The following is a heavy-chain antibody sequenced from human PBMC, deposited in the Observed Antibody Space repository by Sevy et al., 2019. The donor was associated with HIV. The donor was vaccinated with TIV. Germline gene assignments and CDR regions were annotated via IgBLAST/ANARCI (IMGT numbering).Heavy chain of an antibody. Sequence: GGSLRLSCAASGFTFSNYFINWVRQAPGKGLEWVSSIRSGSSYIFYADSVKGRFTISRDNAKNSLYLHMNSLRAEDTAVYYCARGDYYGSPYYFDYWGPGTLVTVSS. CDR3: ARGDYYGSPYYFDY. J-gene: IGHJ4*02. D-gene: IGHD3-10*01. CDR2: IRSGSSYI. CDR1: GFTFSNYF. V-gene: IGHV3-21*01.